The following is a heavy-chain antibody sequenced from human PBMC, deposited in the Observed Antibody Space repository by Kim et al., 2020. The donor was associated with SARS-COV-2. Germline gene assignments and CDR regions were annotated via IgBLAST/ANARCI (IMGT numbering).Heavy chain of an antibody. CDR1: GGSFSGYY. Sequence: SETLSLTCAVYGGSFSGYYWSWIRQPPGKGLEWIGEINHSGSTNYNPSLKSRVTISVDTSKNQFSLKLSSVTAADTAVYYCARLGPSGSYFRPVDYWGQGTLVTVSS. J-gene: IGHJ4*02. CDR3: ARLGPSGSYFRPVDY. V-gene: IGHV4-34*01. CDR2: INHSGST. D-gene: IGHD1-26*01.